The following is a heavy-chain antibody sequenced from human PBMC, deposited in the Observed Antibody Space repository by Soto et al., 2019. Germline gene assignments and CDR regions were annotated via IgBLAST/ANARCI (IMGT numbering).Heavy chain of an antibody. D-gene: IGHD3-3*01. Sequence: QVLLQESGPGLVKPSEPLSLTCSGSGGSMSNYYWIWIRQPPGKGLEWIGYIYYSGTTNYNPSLKSRVTISEDTSKNQFSLEVTSVTAADTAVYYCARGPARSGYYKWFDPWGQGVLVTVSS. J-gene: IGHJ5*02. CDR2: IYYSGTT. CDR1: GGSMSNYY. CDR3: ARGPARSGYYKWFDP. V-gene: IGHV4-59*01.